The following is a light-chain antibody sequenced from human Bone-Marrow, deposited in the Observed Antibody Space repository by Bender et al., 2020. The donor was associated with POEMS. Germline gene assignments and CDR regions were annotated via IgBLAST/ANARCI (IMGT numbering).Light chain of an antibody. Sequence: SYVLTQPPSVSVAPGQTARITCGGNSIGSKIVHWYQQKPGQAPVLVVYDDTDRPSGIPERFSGSNSGNTASLTVSGLQAEDEADFYCSSYAGTNNYVFGTGTKLTVL. CDR1: SIGSKI. CDR2: DDT. CDR3: SSYAGTNNYV. V-gene: IGLV3-21*02. J-gene: IGLJ1*01.